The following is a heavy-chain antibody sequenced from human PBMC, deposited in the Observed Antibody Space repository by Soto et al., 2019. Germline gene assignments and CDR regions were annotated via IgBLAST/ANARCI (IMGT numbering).Heavy chain of an antibody. CDR2: ISSSGSTI. CDR1: GFTFSDYY. V-gene: IGHV3-11*01. CDR3: GREPRKDSFDL. J-gene: IGHJ4*02. Sequence: QVQLVESGGGLVKPGGSLRLSCAASGFTFSDYYMSWIRQAPGKGLEWLSYISSSGSTIYYADSLKGRFTISRDNAKNSLYLQMNSLRAERTAGYYCGREPRKDSFDLWGQGTLGTGSS.